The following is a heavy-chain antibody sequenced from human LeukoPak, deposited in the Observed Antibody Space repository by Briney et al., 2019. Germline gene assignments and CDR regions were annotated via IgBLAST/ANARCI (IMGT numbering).Heavy chain of an antibody. CDR3: ARGTPTTRDFDS. Sequence: PGGSLRLSCAASGFTFSDYYMNWIRQAPGKGLEWLSHITNGGNTYYADSVKGRYTISRDNAKNSLYLQMNSLRAEDTAVYYCARGTPTTRDFDSWGQGTLVTVSS. CDR1: GFTFSDYY. V-gene: IGHV3-69-1*01. D-gene: IGHD4-11*01. J-gene: IGHJ4*02. CDR2: ITNGGNT.